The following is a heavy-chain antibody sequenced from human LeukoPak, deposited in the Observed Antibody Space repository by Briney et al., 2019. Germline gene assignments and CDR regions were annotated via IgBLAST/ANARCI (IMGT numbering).Heavy chain of an antibody. CDR3: ARATSIVVVVAATDY. CDR1: GFTFSSYS. Sequence: GGSLRLSCAASGFTFSSYSMNWVRQAQGKGLEWVSYISSSGSTIYYADSVNGRFTISRDNAKTSLYLQMNSLRAEDTAVYYCARATSIVVVVAATDYWGQGTLVTVSS. J-gene: IGHJ4*02. CDR2: ISSSGSTI. V-gene: IGHV3-48*04. D-gene: IGHD2-15*01.